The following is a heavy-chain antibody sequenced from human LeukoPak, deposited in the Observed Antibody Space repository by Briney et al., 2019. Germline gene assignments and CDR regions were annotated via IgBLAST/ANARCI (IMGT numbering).Heavy chain of an antibody. CDR1: GFTFSSYS. CDR2: XXSSSSYI. CDR3: ASQEYSSGWGHNWFDP. V-gene: IGHV3-21*01. D-gene: IGHD6-19*01. Sequence: GGSLRLSCAASGFTFSSYSMNWVRQAPGKGLXXXXXXXSSSSYIYYADSVKGRFTISRDNAKNSLYLQINSLRAEDTAVYYCASQEYSSGWGHNWFDPWGQGTLVTVSS. J-gene: IGHJ5*02.